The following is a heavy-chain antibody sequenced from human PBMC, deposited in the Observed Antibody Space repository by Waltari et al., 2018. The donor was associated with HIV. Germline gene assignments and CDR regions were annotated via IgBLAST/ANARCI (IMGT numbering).Heavy chain of an antibody. CDR3: ARDSGFDY. Sequence: QVQLVQSGAEVKKPGASVKVSCKASGYTFTTYTVQWVRQAPGKRLEWMGGINSGNGNTKYSQKFQGRVTITRDTSASTAYMELSSLRSEDTAVYYCARDSGFDYWGQGTLVTVSS. CDR2: INSGNGNT. J-gene: IGHJ4*02. V-gene: IGHV1-3*01. D-gene: IGHD6-25*01. CDR1: GYTFTTYT.